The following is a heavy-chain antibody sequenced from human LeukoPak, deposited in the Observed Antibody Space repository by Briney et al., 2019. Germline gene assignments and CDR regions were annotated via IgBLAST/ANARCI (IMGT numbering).Heavy chain of an antibody. Sequence: PGGSLTLSFSASGFTFIDYYISSIRQAPGKGLEWVSYISSKSSYTTYADSVKGRFTFSRDKAKNSLYLQMNSLRAEDTAVYYCARLPGTAAGTPGNDYWGQGTLVTVSS. V-gene: IGHV3-11*06. J-gene: IGHJ4*02. CDR1: GFTFIDYY. CDR2: ISSKSSYT. D-gene: IGHD6-13*01. CDR3: ARLPGTAAGTPGNDY.